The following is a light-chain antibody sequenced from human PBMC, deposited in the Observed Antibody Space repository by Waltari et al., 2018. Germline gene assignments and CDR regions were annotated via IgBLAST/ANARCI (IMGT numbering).Light chain of an antibody. J-gene: IGLJ1*01. CDR3: SSYTSGSIVV. CDR1: SSDVGGYDF. CDR2: EVS. V-gene: IGLV2-14*01. Sequence: QSALTQPASVSGSPGQSITISCTGTSSDVGGYDFVSWYQQHPGKAPKLIIYEVSNRPSGVSQRFFGSKSGSTASLTISGLQAEDEADYYCSSYTSGSIVVFGTGTKVTVL.